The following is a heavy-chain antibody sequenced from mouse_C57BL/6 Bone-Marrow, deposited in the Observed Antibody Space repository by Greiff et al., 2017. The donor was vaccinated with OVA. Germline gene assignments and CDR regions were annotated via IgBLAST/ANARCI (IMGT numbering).Heavy chain of an antibody. CDR3: FENYYAMDY. V-gene: IGHV1-59*01. CDR1: GYTFTSYW. CDR2: IDPYDSYT. J-gene: IGHJ4*01. Sequence: QVQLQQSGAELVRPGTSVKLSCKASGYTFTSYWMHWVKQRPGQGLEWIGVIDPYDSYTNYNQKFKGKATLTVDTSSSTAYMQLSSLTSEDSAVYYCFENYYAMDYWGQGTSVTVSS.